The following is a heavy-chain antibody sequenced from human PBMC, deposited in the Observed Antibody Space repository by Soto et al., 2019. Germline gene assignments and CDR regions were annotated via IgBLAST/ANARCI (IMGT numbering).Heavy chain of an antibody. J-gene: IGHJ6*02. Sequence: ASVKVSCKASGGTFSSYAISWVRQAPGQGLEWMGGIIPIFGTANYAQKFQGRVTITADESTSTAYMELSSLRSEDTAVYYCASHESGYSYGYGYYGMDVWGQGXTVTVYS. V-gene: IGHV1-69*13. CDR3: ASHESGYSYGYGYYGMDV. CDR1: GGTFSSYA. CDR2: IIPIFGTA. D-gene: IGHD5-18*01.